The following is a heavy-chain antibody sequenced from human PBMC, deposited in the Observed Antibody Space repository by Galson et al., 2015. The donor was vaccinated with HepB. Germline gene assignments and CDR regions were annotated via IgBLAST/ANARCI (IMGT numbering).Heavy chain of an antibody. D-gene: IGHD4-23*01. CDR2: ISYDGSNK. CDR1: GFTFSSYG. Sequence: SLRLSCAASGFTFSSYGMHWVRQAPGKGLEWVAVISYDGSNKYYADSVKGRFTISRDNSKNTLYLQMNSLRAEDTAVYYCAKPGPLTTVVTPFDYWGQGTLVTVSS. J-gene: IGHJ4*02. V-gene: IGHV3-30*18. CDR3: AKPGPLTTVVTPFDY.